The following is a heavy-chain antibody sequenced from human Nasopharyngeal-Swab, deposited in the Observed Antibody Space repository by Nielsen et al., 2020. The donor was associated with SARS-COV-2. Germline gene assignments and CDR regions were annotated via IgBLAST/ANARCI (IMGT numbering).Heavy chain of an antibody. CDR2: IYYSGST. CDR1: GGSISSSSYY. V-gene: IGHV4-39*01. Sequence: SETLSLTCTVSGGSISSSSYYWGWIRQPPGKGLEWIGSIYYSGSTYYNPSLKSRVTISVDTSKNQFSLKLSSVTAADTAVYYCARAQGGKYDFWSGSRTGAFDIWGQGTMVTVSS. J-gene: IGHJ3*02. D-gene: IGHD3-3*01. CDR3: ARAQGGKYDFWSGSRTGAFDI.